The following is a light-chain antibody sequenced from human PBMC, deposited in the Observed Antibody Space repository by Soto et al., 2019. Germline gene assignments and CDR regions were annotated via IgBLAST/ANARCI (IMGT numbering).Light chain of an antibody. Sequence: EIVMTQSPATLSVSPGEGATLSCRASQSISSKLAWYQQKPGQAPRLLIYSASTRATGFPARFSGSGSGTEFTLTISSLQSEDLAVYYCQHYNDWRWTFGQVTKVEIK. J-gene: IGKJ1*01. V-gene: IGKV3-15*01. CDR2: SAS. CDR3: QHYNDWRWT. CDR1: QSISSK.